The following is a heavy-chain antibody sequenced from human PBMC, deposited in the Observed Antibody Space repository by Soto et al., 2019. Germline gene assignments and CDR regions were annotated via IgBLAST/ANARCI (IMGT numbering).Heavy chain of an antibody. CDR3: ARDRYDYGSGNYYNRIDF. Sequence: QVQLVQSGAEVKKPGSSVKVSCKASGGIFSTYAISWLRQAPGQGLEWMGGIIPIFGTPNYAQRFQGRVTITADESTTTSYMELSRLKSEDTAVYSCARDRYDYGSGNYYNRIDFWGQGTLVTVSS. CDR2: IIPIFGTP. D-gene: IGHD3-10*01. CDR1: GGIFSTYA. J-gene: IGHJ4*02. V-gene: IGHV1-69*01.